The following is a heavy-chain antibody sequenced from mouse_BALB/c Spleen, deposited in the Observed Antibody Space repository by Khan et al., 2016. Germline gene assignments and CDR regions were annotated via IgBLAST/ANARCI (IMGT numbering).Heavy chain of an antibody. CDR2: IRLKSDTYAT. J-gene: IGHJ2*01. Sequence: EVKLEESGGGLVQPGGSMKLSCVASGFTFSSYWMSWVRQSPEQGLEWVADIRLKSDTYATHHAESVKGKFTISRDDSKSRLYLQMNSLRAEDTGIYYCTTVVPDYWGQGTTLTVSS. V-gene: IGHV6-6*02. CDR1: GFTFSSYW. CDR3: TTVVPDY. D-gene: IGHD1-1*01.